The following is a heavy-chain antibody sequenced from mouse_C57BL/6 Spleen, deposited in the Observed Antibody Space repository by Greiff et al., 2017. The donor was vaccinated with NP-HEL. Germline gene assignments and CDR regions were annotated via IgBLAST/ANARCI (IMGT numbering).Heavy chain of an antibody. CDR2: SYPGSGST. CDR3: ARYYYGSSLYAMDY. CDR1: GYTFTSYW. Sequence: QVQLQQPGAELVKPGASVKMSCKASGYTFTSYWITWVKQRPGQGLEWIGDSYPGSGSTNYNEKFKSKATLTVDTSSSTAYMQLSSLTSEDSAVYYCARYYYGSSLYAMDYWGQGTSVTVSS. J-gene: IGHJ4*01. D-gene: IGHD1-1*01. V-gene: IGHV1-55*01.